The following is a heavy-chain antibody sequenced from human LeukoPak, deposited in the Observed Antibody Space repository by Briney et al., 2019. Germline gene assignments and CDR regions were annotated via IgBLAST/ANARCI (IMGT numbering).Heavy chain of an antibody. J-gene: IGHJ4*02. D-gene: IGHD1-26*01. V-gene: IGHV3-23*01. CDR3: AGKGGLVGPYII. Sequence: GGSLRLSCAASGFTFSSYAMSWVRQAPGKGLEWVSSISGSGDSTYHADSVKGRFTISRVNSKNTLYLQMNSLRGEDTVVYYRAGKGGLVGPYIIWGQGNLVNVSS. CDR1: GFTFSSYA. CDR2: ISGSGDST.